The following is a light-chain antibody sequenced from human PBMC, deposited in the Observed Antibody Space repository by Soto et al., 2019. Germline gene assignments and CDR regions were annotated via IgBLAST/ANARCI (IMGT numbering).Light chain of an antibody. V-gene: IGKV1-33*01. Sequence: IRMTLSPFSLSASVGYTVTITCQASQDISHYLNWYQQKPGKALKLLIYDASNLHPGVPSRFRGSGSGTEFSFNITSLQPEDVATYYCQQYDDLPITFGQGTRLEIK. J-gene: IGKJ5*01. CDR3: QQYDDLPIT. CDR2: DAS. CDR1: QDISHY.